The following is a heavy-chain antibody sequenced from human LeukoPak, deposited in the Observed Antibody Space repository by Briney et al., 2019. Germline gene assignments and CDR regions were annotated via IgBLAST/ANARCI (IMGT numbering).Heavy chain of an antibody. CDR1: GYTFTGYH. CDR2: INPNSGDT. Sequence: ASVKVSCKASGYTFTGYHMHWVRQAPGQGLEWMGRINPNSGDTNYAQKFQGRVTMTRDTSISTAYMELSRLRSDDTVVYYCARDYCSSTSCLFDYWGQGTLVTVSS. D-gene: IGHD2-2*01. J-gene: IGHJ4*02. CDR3: ARDYCSSTSCLFDY. V-gene: IGHV1-2*05.